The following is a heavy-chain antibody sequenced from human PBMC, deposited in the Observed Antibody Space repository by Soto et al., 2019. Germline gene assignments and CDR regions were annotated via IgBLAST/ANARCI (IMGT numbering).Heavy chain of an antibody. J-gene: IGHJ4*02. D-gene: IGHD5-18*01. Sequence: SETLSLTCTVSGGSISSGDYYWSWIRQPPGKGLEWIGYIYYSGSTYYNPSLKSRVTISVDTSKNQFSLKLSSVTAADTAVYYCARPRGYSYGLFDSWGQGTLVTVSS. V-gene: IGHV4-30-4*01. CDR2: IYYSGST. CDR3: ARPRGYSYGLFDS. CDR1: GGSISSGDYY.